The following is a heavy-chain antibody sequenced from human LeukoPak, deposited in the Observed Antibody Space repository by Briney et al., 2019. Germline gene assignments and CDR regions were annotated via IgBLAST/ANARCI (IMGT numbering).Heavy chain of an antibody. J-gene: IGHJ5*02. V-gene: IGHV4-61*01. D-gene: IGHD1-26*01. Sequence: SQTLSLTCAISGDSVSSNSAAWNWIRQSPGKGLEWIGYVNYIGNTEYNPSLKRRVTISVDTSKIQFFLKVSSVTAADTAVYYCASSIPGASRIWFNPWGQGTPVTVSS. CDR3: ASSIPGASRIWFNP. CDR1: GDSVSSNSAA. CDR2: VNYIGNT.